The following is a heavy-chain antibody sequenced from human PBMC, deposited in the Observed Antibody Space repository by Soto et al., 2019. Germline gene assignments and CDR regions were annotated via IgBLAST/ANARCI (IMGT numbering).Heavy chain of an antibody. V-gene: IGHV3-7*01. Sequence: EVQLVESGGGLVQPGGSLRLSCVASGFTFSTFWMTWVRQAPGKGLEWVANIRPDGGEESYGDSVRGRFTISRDNSKNSLFLQMHGRRAEDTAVYYCGRERSRRGAFDIGGQGTMVTVSS. CDR1: GFTFSTFW. CDR3: GRERSRRGAFDI. J-gene: IGHJ3*02. CDR2: IRPDGGEE.